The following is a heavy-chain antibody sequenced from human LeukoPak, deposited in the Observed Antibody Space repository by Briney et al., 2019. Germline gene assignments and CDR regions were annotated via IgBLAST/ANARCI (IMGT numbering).Heavy chain of an antibody. CDR3: AKDISVAGIVGWFDP. D-gene: IGHD6-19*01. Sequence: GGSLRLSCAASGFTFDDYAMHWVRQAPGKGLEWVTLISGDGGSTYYADSVKGRFTISRDNSKTSLYLQMNSLRTEDTALYYCAKDISVAGIVGWFDPWGQGTLVTVSS. V-gene: IGHV3-43*02. CDR1: GFTFDDYA. J-gene: IGHJ5*02. CDR2: ISGDGGST.